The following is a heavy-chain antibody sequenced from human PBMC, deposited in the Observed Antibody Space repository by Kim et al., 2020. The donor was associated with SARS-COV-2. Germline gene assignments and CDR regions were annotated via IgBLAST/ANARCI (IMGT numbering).Heavy chain of an antibody. D-gene: IGHD2-2*01. V-gene: IGHV3-7*01. CDR3: ARVVEGVVPAAITLYYYYGMDV. CDR1: GFTFSSYW. J-gene: IGHJ6*02. Sequence: GGSLRLSCAASGFTFSSYWMSWVRQAPGKGLEWVANIKQDGSEKSYVDSVKGRFTISRDNAKNSLYLQMNSLRAEDTAVYYCARVVEGVVPAAITLYYYYGMDVWGQGTTVTVSS. CDR2: IKQDGSEK.